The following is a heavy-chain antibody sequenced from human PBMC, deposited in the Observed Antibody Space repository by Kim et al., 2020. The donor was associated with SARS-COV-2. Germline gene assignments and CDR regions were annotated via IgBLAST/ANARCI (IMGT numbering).Heavy chain of an antibody. V-gene: IGHV4-34*01. CDR1: GGSFSGYY. D-gene: IGHD6-6*01. CDR3: AREAGSIAARLSSLNWFDP. J-gene: IGHJ5*02. CDR2: INHSGST. Sequence: SETLSLTCAAYGGSFSGYYWSWIRQPPGKGLEWIGEINHSGSTNYNPSLKSRVTISVDTSKNQFSLKLSSVTAADTAVYYCAREAGSIAARLSSLNWFDPWGQGTLVTVSS.